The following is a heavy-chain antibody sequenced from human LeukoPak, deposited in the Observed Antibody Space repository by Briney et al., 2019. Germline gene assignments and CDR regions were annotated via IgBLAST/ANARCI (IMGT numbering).Heavy chain of an antibody. V-gene: IGHV4-39*07. CDR2: IYYSGST. CDR1: GGSISSSSYY. D-gene: IGHD6-6*01. Sequence: SETLSLTCTVSGGSISSSSYYWGWLRQPPGKGLEWIGSIYYSGSTYYNPSLKSRVTISVDTSKNQYSLKLSSVTAADTAVYYCARAKLVSWFDPWGRGTLVTVSS. J-gene: IGHJ5*02. CDR3: ARAKLVSWFDP.